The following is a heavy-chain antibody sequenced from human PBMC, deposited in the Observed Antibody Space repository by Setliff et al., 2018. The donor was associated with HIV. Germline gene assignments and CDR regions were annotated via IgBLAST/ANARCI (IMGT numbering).Heavy chain of an antibody. V-gene: IGHV4-38-2*01. CDR2: IYHSGST. Sequence: SETLSLTCAVSGYSISSGYYWGWIRQPPGKGLEWIGSIYHSGSTYYNPSLKSRVTISVDTSKNQFSLKLSSVTAADTAVYFCARSVGYCSGGSCSNWFDPWGQGTLVTVSS. CDR3: ARSVGYCSGGSCSNWFDP. D-gene: IGHD2-15*01. CDR1: GYSISSGYY. J-gene: IGHJ5*02.